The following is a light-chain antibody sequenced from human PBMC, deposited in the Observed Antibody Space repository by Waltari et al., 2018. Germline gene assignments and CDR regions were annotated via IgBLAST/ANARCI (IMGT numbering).Light chain of an antibody. CDR2: DVN. Sequence: QSALTQPASVSGSPGPSITIPCTGSSSDVGGDDSVSWYQDHPGQAPKVIIYDVNNRPSGVSDRFSGSKSGNTASLTISGLQAEDEADYYCCSQSSFNGVIFGGGTKLTVL. CDR3: CSQSSFNGVI. CDR1: SSDVGGDDS. J-gene: IGLJ2*01. V-gene: IGLV2-14*03.